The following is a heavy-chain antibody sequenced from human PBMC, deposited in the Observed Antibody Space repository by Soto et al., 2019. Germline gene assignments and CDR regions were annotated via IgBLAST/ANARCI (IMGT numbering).Heavy chain of an antibody. CDR2: INHSGST. CDR3: ARDGRARSPFYGMDV. V-gene: IGHV4-34*01. J-gene: IGHJ6*04. Sequence: SETLSLTCAVYGGSFSGYYWSWIRQPPGKGLEWIGEINHSGSTNYNPSLKSRVTISVDTSKNQFSLKLSSVTAADTAVYYCARDGRARSPFYGMDVWGKGTTVTVSS. D-gene: IGHD6-6*01. CDR1: GGSFSGYY.